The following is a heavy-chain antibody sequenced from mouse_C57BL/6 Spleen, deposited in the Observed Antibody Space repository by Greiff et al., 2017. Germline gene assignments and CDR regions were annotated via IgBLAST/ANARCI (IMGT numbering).Heavy chain of an antibody. Sequence: VQLQQSGAELARPGASVKLSCKASGYTFTSYGISWVKQRTGQGLEWIGEIYPRSGNTYYNEKFKGKATLTADKSSSTAYMELRSLTSEDSAVXFCARRDGNYEIAYWGQGTLVTVSA. V-gene: IGHV1-81*01. CDR2: IYPRSGNT. J-gene: IGHJ3*01. D-gene: IGHD2-1*01. CDR3: ARRDGNYEIAY. CDR1: GYTFTSYG.